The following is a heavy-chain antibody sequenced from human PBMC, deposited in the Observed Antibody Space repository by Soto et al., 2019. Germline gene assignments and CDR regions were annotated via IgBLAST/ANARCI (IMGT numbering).Heavy chain of an antibody. Sequence: QGQLVQSGPEVKKPGASVKVSCKASGYTFSRYGISWVRQAPGQGLEWMGWVSGYNGDTKEAQKVQGGVTMTIDTSTYTAYMELRSLTSDDTAKYYCAKNGQPPYYYYGMDVWGQGTTVTVSS. CDR3: AKNGQPPYYYYGMDV. CDR2: VSGYNGDT. J-gene: IGHJ6*02. CDR1: GYTFSRYG. V-gene: IGHV1-18*01. D-gene: IGHD2-8*01.